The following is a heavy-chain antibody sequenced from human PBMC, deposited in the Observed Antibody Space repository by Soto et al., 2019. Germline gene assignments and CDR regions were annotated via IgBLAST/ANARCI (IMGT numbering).Heavy chain of an antibody. J-gene: IGHJ4*02. CDR2: IWYDGNNK. CDR1: GFTFSSYG. V-gene: IGHV3-33*01. Sequence: GGSLRLSCTASGFTFSSYGMHWVRQAPGKGLEWVAVIWYDGNNKDYADSVKGRFTISRDNSMNTLYLQMNSLRAEDTAVYYCARDSGYSSSGYDYWGLGTLVTVS. D-gene: IGHD6-13*01. CDR3: ARDSGYSSSGYDY.